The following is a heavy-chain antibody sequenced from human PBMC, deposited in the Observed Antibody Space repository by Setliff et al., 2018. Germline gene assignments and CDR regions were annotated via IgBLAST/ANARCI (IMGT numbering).Heavy chain of an antibody. V-gene: IGHV1-8*03. J-gene: IGHJ6*03. CDR1: GYTFTSYD. Sequence: ASVKVSCKASGYTFTSYDINWVRQATGQGLEWMGWMNPNCGNTGYAQKFQGRVTITRNTSISTAYMELSSLRSEDTAVYYCARVKVIVGATPRTYYMDVWGKGTTVTVSS. D-gene: IGHD1-26*01. CDR2: MNPNCGNT. CDR3: ARVKVIVGATPRTYYMDV.